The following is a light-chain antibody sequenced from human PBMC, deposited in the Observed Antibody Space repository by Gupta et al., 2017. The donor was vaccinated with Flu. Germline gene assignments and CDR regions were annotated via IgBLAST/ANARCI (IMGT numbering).Light chain of an antibody. CDR1: QSPLHSDGKTH. Sequence: DYVMTQTALSLSVSTGQPPAIACKSRQSPLHSDGKTHLYWYLQKPGQPPQLLIYEVSNRFSGVPDRFSGSGSGTDFTLEISRVEADDVGVYYCMQTRQAPYTFGQGTKLEIK. V-gene: IGKV2D-29*01. CDR2: EVS. J-gene: IGKJ2*01. CDR3: MQTRQAPYT.